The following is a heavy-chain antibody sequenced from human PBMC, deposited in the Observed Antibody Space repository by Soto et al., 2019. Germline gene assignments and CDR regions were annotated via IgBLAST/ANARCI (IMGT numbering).Heavy chain of an antibody. J-gene: IGHJ6*03. CDR2: ISSSSSYI. CDR3: ARDAYGDYNYYYYMDV. CDR1: GFTFSSYS. Sequence: EVQLVESGGGLVKPGGSLRLSCAASGFTFSSYSMNWVRQAPGKGLEWVSSISSSSSYIYYADSVKGRFTISRDNAKNSLHLQMNSLRAEDTAVYYCARDAYGDYNYYYYMDVWGKGTTVTVSS. V-gene: IGHV3-21*01. D-gene: IGHD4-17*01.